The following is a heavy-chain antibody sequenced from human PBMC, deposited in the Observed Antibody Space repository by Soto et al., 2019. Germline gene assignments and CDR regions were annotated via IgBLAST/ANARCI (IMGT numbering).Heavy chain of an antibody. CDR3: VGGASLNFDY. Sequence: EVQLVESGGGVLRPGGSLRLSCAASGFTFDDYGMSWARQAPGKGLEWVSGVNWNGGSTGYADSVKGRFTISRDNAKNSLYLQMNSLRAEDTAFCYCVGGASLNFDYWCQGTLVTVSS. V-gene: IGHV3-20*04. D-gene: IGHD3-3*01. CDR1: GFTFDDYG. CDR2: VNWNGGST. J-gene: IGHJ4*02.